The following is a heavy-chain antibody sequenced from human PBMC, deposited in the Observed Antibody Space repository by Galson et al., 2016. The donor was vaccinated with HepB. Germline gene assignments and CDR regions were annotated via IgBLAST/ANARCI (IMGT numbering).Heavy chain of an antibody. V-gene: IGHV3-15*01. CDR2: IKSKDDGGTS. CDR3: TTGAYYDPFDY. J-gene: IGHJ4*02. CDR1: GSNFTNAW. Sequence: SLRLSCAASGSNFTNAWMSWVRQVPGERLEWVGRIKSKDDGGTSDYVAAVQGRFSISRDPSRNTLYLEMNRLRTDDTAVYYCTTGAYYDPFDYWGQGTLVTVSS. D-gene: IGHD3-3*01.